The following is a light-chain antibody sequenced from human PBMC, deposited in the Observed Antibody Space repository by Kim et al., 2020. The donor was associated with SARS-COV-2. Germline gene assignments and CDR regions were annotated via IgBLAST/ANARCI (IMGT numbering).Light chain of an antibody. CDR2: AAS. V-gene: IGKV1-9*01. J-gene: IGKJ5*01. Sequence: AAVGDRVTITCLASQGISSYLAWDQQKPGKAPKLLIYAASTLQNGVPSRFSGSGSGTDFTLTFSSLQPEDFATYYCQQLNTYPFTFRQGTRLEIK. CDR3: QQLNTYPFT. CDR1: QGISSY.